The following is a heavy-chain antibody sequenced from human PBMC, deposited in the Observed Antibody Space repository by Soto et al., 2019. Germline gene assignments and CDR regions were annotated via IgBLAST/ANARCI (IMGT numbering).Heavy chain of an antibody. J-gene: IGHJ4*02. V-gene: IGHV1-46*01. Sequence: ASLKVSCKASGDTFTDYYIHWVRQAPGQGLEWMGTVNPSGGHTTYAQHFLGRVTMTRDTSTSILYMELTSLTSDDTAIYYCARGGHVVVVTAALDYWGQGTLVTVSS. CDR3: ARGGHVVVVTAALDY. D-gene: IGHD2-21*02. CDR1: GDTFTDYY. CDR2: VNPSGGHT.